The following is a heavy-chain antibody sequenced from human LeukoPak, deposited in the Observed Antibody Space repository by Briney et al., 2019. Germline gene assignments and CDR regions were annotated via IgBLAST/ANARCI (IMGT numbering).Heavy chain of an antibody. J-gene: IGHJ5*02. V-gene: IGHV4-39*07. Sequence: PSETLSLTCTVSGGSISSSSYYWGWIRQPPGKGLEWIGGIYYSGSTYYNPSLKSRVTISVDTSKNQFSLKLSSVTAADTAVYYCARDLGWGYYGSGRHHIQSNWFDPWGQGTLVTVSS. CDR3: ARDLGWGYYGSGRHHIQSNWFDP. CDR2: IYYSGST. D-gene: IGHD3-10*01. CDR1: GGSISSSSYY.